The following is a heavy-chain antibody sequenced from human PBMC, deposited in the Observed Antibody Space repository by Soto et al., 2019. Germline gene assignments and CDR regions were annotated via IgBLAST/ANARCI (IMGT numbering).Heavy chain of an antibody. CDR1: GGSISSGGYS. V-gene: IGHV4-30-2*01. J-gene: IGHJ6*02. D-gene: IGHD4-4*01. CDR2: IYQSGST. CDR3: ATQSYSNSGAYYYYAMDV. Sequence: TLSLTCAVSGGSISSGGYSWSWIRQPPGKGLEWIGYIYQSGSTYYNPSLKSRVTISVDRSRNQFSLKLSSVTAADTAVYFCATQSYSNSGAYYYYAMDVWGQGTTVTVAS.